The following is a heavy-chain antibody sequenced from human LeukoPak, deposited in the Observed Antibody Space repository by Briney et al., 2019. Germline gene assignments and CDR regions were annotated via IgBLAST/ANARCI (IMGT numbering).Heavy chain of an antibody. D-gene: IGHD3-22*01. CDR1: GLTFSSYW. CDR3: GSLTVVARDH. J-gene: IGHJ4*02. Sequence: GGSLRLSCAASGLTFSSYWMHWVRQAPGKGLVCVAQINSDGSRTSYADSVKGRFTISRDNAKNTLYLEMISLRAEDTAAYYCGSLTVVARDHWGQGTLVTVSS. CDR2: INSDGSRT. V-gene: IGHV3-74*01.